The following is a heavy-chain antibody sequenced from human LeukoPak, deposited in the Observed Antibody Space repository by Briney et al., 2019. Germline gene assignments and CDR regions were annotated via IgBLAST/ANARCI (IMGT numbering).Heavy chain of an antibody. J-gene: IGHJ5*02. CDR3: ARYHCTSTNCGFDP. Sequence: SETLSLTCTVSGGSISSSSYYLGWIRQPPGKGLEWIGSIYYSGSTYYNPSLKSRVTISVDTSKNQFSLKLSSVTAADTAVYYCARYHCTSTNCGFDPWGQGTLVTVSS. CDR2: IYYSGST. CDR1: GGSISSSSYY. V-gene: IGHV4-39*01. D-gene: IGHD2-2*01.